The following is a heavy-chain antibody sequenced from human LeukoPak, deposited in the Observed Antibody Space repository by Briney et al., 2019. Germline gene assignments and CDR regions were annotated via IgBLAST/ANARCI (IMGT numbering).Heavy chain of an antibody. Sequence: SETLSLTCTVSGGSISRYDWSWIRQPPGKGLEWIGYIYYSGCTNYNPSLKRRVTISVDTSKNQFSLKLSSVTAADTAVYYCASDTMVRGVDYWGQGTLVTVSS. V-gene: IGHV4-59*01. J-gene: IGHJ4*02. CDR2: IYYSGCT. CDR3: ASDTMVRGVDY. CDR1: GGSISRYD. D-gene: IGHD3-10*01.